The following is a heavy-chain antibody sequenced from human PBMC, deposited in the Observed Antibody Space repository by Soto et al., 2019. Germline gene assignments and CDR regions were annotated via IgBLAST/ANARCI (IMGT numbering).Heavy chain of an antibody. Sequence: GGSLRLSCAACGFTFSDYYMSWIRQAPGKGLEWVSYISSSSSYTNYADSVKGRFTISRDNAKNSLYLQMNSLRAEDTAVYYCARDRGDGYNSFDYWGQGTLVTVSS. CDR2: ISSSSSYT. CDR3: ARDRGDGYNSFDY. J-gene: IGHJ4*02. D-gene: IGHD5-12*01. CDR1: GFTFSDYY. V-gene: IGHV3-11*06.